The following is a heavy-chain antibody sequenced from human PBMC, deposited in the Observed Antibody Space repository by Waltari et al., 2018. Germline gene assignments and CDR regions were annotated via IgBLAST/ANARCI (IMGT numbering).Heavy chain of an antibody. CDR2: ISGSGRST. CDR3: AGGGYYYDSSGYHHSDY. V-gene: IGHV3-23*01. Sequence: EVQLLESGGGLVQPGGSLGLSCAASGFTFSSFAMSWVRQAPGKGLEWVSAISGSGRSTYYADSVKGRFTISRDNSKNTLYLQMNSLRAEDTAVYYCAGGGYYYDSSGYHHSDYWGQGTLVTVSS. CDR1: GFTFSSFA. D-gene: IGHD3-22*01. J-gene: IGHJ4*02.